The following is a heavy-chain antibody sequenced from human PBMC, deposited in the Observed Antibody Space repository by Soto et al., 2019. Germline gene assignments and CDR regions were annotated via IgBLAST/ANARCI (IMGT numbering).Heavy chain of an antibody. CDR2: MSPKTGNT. J-gene: IGHJ6*02. D-gene: IGHD5-18*01. Sequence: QVQLVQSGAEVKKPGASVKVSCKASGYSFTNDDISWVRRAPGQGLEWMGWMSPKTGNTGYAQKFQGRVTMTRNTSISTDYMELTSLRSDDTAVYYCTRWLGYSSGADVWGQGTTVTVSS. CDR3: TRWLGYSSGADV. V-gene: IGHV1-8*02. CDR1: GYSFTNDD.